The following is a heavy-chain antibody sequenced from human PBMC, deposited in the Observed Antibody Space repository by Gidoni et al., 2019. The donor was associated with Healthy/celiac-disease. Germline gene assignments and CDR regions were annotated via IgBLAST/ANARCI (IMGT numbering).Heavy chain of an antibody. V-gene: IGHV3-30-3*01. D-gene: IGHD3-22*01. CDR2: ISYDGSNT. CDR1: GFTFSSYA. Sequence: QVQLVESGGGVVQPGRSLRLSCAAAGFTFSSYAMHWVRQAPGKGLEWVAVISYDGSNTYYADSVKGRFTISRDNSKNTLYLQMNSLRAEHTAVYYCARESYDSNFFDYWGQGTLVTVSS. CDR3: ARESYDSNFFDY. J-gene: IGHJ4*02.